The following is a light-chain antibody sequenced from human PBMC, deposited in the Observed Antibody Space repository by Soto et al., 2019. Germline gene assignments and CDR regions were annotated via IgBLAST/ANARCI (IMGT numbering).Light chain of an antibody. J-gene: IGKJ5*01. CDR1: QDINNY. V-gene: IGKV1-33*01. CDR3: QQYDNLPT. CDR2: DAS. Sequence: DIQMIQSPSSLSAPVGDKVTITCQASQDINNYLNWYQQKPGKAPKLLIYDASHLETGVPSRFSGSGSGTDFTLAISSLQPEDFATYYCQQYDNLPTFGQGTRLAI.